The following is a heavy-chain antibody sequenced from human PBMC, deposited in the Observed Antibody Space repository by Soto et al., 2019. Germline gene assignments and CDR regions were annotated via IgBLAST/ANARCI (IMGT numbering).Heavy chain of an antibody. CDR1: GASISSGGYY. D-gene: IGHD3-10*01. CDR2: IYYTGST. Sequence: QVQLQESGPGLVKPSETLSLTCTVSGASISSGGYYWSWIRQHPGKGLEWIGYIYYTGSTDYNPSLKSRITMSVDTSKNQFSLKLSSVTAAGTAVYYCARDLWFGESNYGMDVWGQGTTVTVSS. J-gene: IGHJ6*02. CDR3: ARDLWFGESNYGMDV. V-gene: IGHV4-31*03.